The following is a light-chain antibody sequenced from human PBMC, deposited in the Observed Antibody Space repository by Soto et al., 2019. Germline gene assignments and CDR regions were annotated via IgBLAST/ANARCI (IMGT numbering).Light chain of an antibody. Sequence: QSALAQPPSASGSPGQSVTISCTGSGSDIGAYQYVSWYQQFPGKAPKLILYDVNKRPSGVPHRFSGSKSDNTASLTISGLQAEDEADYYCSSYAGSYTVVFGGGTKLTVL. CDR2: DVN. CDR3: SSYAGSYTVV. J-gene: IGLJ2*01. CDR1: GSDIGAYQY. V-gene: IGLV2-11*01.